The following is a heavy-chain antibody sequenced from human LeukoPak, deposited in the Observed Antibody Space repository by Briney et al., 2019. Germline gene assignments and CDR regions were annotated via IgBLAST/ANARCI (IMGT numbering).Heavy chain of an antibody. D-gene: IGHD3-22*01. CDR3: ARGYYDSSGHNWFDP. J-gene: IGHJ5*02. CDR1: GFTFSSYG. CDR2: ISSSGSTI. Sequence: GGSLRLSCAASGFTFSSYGMSWVRQAPGKGLEWVSYISSSGSTIYYADSVKGRFTISRDDAKNSLYLQMNSLRAEDTAVYYCARGYYDSSGHNWFDPWGQGTLVTVSS. V-gene: IGHV3-48*04.